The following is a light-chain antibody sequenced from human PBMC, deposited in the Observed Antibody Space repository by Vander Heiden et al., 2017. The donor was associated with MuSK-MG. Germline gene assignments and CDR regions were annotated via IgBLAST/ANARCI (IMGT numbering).Light chain of an antibody. CDR1: SSDVGGFNY. CDR2: QVS. Sequence: QSPLTQPSPVPRSLGPSTTTPCTGASSDVGGFNYISWYQHQPGKAPKPIIFQVSNRPSGIAGRFSGSKSSNTASLTIAGLQAEDEADYYCSSYTNSTAVIFGGGTKLTVL. V-gene: IGLV2-14*01. CDR3: SSYTNSTAVI. J-gene: IGLJ2*01.